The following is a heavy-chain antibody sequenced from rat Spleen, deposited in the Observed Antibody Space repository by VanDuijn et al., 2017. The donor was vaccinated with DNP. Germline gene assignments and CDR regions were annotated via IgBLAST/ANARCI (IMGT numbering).Heavy chain of an antibody. CDR2: ISAGGGNT. Sequence: EVQLVESGGGLVQPGRSMKLSCAASGFTFSNYYMAWVRQAPTKGLEWVAAISAGGGNTYYRDSVKGRFTISRENAENTQYLQMDSLRSEDTATYYCTRGSSLPGYLDYWGQGVLVTVSS. V-gene: IGHV5-25*01. D-gene: IGHD1-4*01. J-gene: IGHJ2*01. CDR1: GFTFSNYY. CDR3: TRGSSLPGYLDY.